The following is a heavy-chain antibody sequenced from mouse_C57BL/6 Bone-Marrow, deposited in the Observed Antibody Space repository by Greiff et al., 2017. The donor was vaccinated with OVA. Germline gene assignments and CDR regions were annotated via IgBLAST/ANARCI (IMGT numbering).Heavy chain of an antibody. CDR3: ARNYYYGSSYYYFDY. CDR1: GYTFTSYW. D-gene: IGHD1-1*01. V-gene: IGHV1-64*01. Sequence: QVQLQQPGAELVKPGASVKLSCKASGYTFTSYWLHWVKQRPGQGLEWIGMIHPNSGSTNYNEKFKSKATLTVDKSSSTAYMQLSSLTSEDSAVYYCARNYYYGSSYYYFDYWGKGTTLTVSS. J-gene: IGHJ2*01. CDR2: IHPNSGST.